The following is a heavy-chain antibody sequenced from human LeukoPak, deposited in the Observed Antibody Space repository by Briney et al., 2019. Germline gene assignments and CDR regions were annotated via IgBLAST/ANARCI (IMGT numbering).Heavy chain of an antibody. D-gene: IGHD2-21*02. V-gene: IGHV4-38-2*01. CDR3: ARHMVTLNWFDP. CDR2: IYHSGST. J-gene: IGHJ5*02. CDR1: GYSISSGYY. Sequence: SETLSLTCAVSGYSISSGYYWGWIRQPPGKGLEWIGSIYHSGSTYYNPSLKSRVTISVDTSKNQFSLKLSSVTAADTAVYYCARHMVTLNWFDPWGQGTLVTVSS.